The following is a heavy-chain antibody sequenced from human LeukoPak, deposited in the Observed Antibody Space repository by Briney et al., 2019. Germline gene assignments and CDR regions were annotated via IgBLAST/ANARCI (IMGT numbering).Heavy chain of an antibody. Sequence: GGSLRLSCSVAGLIVSSNSLTWVRQAPGKGLEWVAALLTGASTYYAACVKGRFTNSRDNSRNIVYLQMNSLIIEDTAVYYCARSHYFDSSGSDFDSWGEGRLVTVSS. CDR3: ARSHYFDSSGSDFDS. CDR1: GLIVSSNS. J-gene: IGHJ4*02. D-gene: IGHD3-22*01. V-gene: IGHV3-53*01. CDR2: LLTGAST.